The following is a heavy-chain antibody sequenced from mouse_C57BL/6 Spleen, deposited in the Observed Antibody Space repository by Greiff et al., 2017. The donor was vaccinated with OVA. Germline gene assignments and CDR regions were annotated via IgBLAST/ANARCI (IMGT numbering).Heavy chain of an antibody. D-gene: IGHD1-1*02. CDR2: ISDGGSYT. Sequence: EVKLVESGGGLVKPGGSLKLSCAASGFTFSSYAMSWVRQTPEKRLEWVATISDGGSYTYYPDNVKGRFTISRDNAKNNLYLQMSQMKSEDTAMYYCARDGGDGGSYAWCAYWGQGTLVTVSA. CDR1: GFTFSSYA. J-gene: IGHJ3*01. CDR3: ARDGGDGGSYAWCAY. V-gene: IGHV5-4*01.